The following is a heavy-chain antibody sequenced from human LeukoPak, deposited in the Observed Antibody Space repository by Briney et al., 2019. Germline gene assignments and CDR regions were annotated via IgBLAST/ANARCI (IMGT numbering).Heavy chain of an antibody. Sequence: ASVKVSCKASGYTFTSYGISWVRQAPGQGLEWMGWISGYNGNTIYAQKFQGRVTMTTDTSTRAAQMELRSLSSDDTAVYYCARHWGKIAVAPFDYWGQGTLVTVSS. CDR1: GYTFTSYG. V-gene: IGHV1-18*01. J-gene: IGHJ4*02. D-gene: IGHD6-19*01. CDR2: ISGYNGNT. CDR3: ARHWGKIAVAPFDY.